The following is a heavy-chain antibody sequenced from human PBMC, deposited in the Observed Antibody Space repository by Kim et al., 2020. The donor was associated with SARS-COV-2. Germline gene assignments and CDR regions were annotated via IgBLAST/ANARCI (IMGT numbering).Heavy chain of an antibody. J-gene: IGHJ4*02. V-gene: IGHV4-34*01. D-gene: IGHD6-13*01. CDR3: ARGSSSWSYYFDY. CDR2: INHSGST. Sequence: SETLSLTCAVYGGSFSGYYWSWIRQPPGKGLEWIGEINHSGSTNYNPSLTSRVTISVDTSKNQFSLKLSSVTAADTAAYYCARGSSSWSYYFDYWGQGTLVTVSS. CDR1: GGSFSGYY.